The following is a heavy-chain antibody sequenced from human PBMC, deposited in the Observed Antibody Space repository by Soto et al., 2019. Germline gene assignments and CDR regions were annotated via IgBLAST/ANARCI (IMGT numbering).Heavy chain of an antibody. CDR3: ATGYCRSDNCHFTH. V-gene: IGHV3-48*02. CDR2: ISGTSETI. Sequence: DVPLVESGGGLVKPGGSLRLSFEASGLNFHTYTLTWVGQAPGKEWEWVSYISGTSETIFYADSVKGRFTISRDNAKNSLYLQLNSLRDEETAVYYCATGYCRSDNCHFTHWGQGTLVTVSS. D-gene: IGHD2-2*03. J-gene: IGHJ4*02. CDR1: GLNFHTYT.